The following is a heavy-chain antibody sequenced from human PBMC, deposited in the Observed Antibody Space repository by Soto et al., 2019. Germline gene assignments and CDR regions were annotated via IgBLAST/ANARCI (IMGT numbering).Heavy chain of an antibody. Sequence: QVQLVQSGAEVKKPGSSVKVSCKASGGTFSSYAISWVRQAPGQGLEWMGGIIPIFGTANYAQKFQGRVTSTSDESTSTAYMELSSLRSEDTDVYYCARAPRPPTMVRGVIRTSWCDPWGQGPLVTVSS. V-gene: IGHV1-69*05. CDR2: IIPIFGTA. CDR3: ARAPRPPTMVRGVIRTSWCDP. CDR1: GGTFSSYA. D-gene: IGHD3-10*01. J-gene: IGHJ5*02.